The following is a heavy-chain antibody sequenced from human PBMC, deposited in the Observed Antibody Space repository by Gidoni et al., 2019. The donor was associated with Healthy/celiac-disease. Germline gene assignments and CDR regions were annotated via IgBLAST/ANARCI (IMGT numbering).Heavy chain of an antibody. CDR2: ISGSGGST. CDR1: GFTFSSYA. Sequence: EVQLLESGGGLVQPGGSLRLSCAASGFTFSSYAMSWVRQAPGKGLEWVSAISGSGGSTYYAASVKGRFTISRDNSKNTLYLQMNSLRAEDTAVYYCAKPYSSSWRTPLGGWGQGTLVTVSS. D-gene: IGHD6-13*01. CDR3: AKPYSSSWRTPLGG. J-gene: IGHJ4*02. V-gene: IGHV3-23*01.